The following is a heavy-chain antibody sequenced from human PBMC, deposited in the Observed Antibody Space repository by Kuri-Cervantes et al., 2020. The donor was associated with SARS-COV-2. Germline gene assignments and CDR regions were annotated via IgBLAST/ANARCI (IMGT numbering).Heavy chain of an antibody. CDR1: GFTFSSYD. V-gene: IGHV3-20*01. J-gene: IGHJ6*03. CDR2: INWNGGST. CDR3: ATNDYGVSYMDV. D-gene: IGHD4-17*01. Sequence: GGSLRLSCAACGFTFSSYDMHWVRQAPGKGLEWVSGINWNGGSTGYADSVKGRFTISRDNAKNSLYLQMNSLRAEDTALYHCATNDYGVSYMDVWGKGTTVTVSS.